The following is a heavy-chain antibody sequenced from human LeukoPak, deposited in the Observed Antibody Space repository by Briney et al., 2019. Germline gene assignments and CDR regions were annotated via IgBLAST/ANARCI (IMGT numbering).Heavy chain of an antibody. J-gene: IGHJ6*02. V-gene: IGHV3-33*01. CDR2: IWYDGSNK. CDR3: AGVLWRNYCSGSYIGMDV. CDR1: GFTFSRYG. Sequence: GGSLRLSCAASGFTFSRYGMHWVRQAPDKGLEWVTVIWYDGSNKYYADSVKGRFTISRDNSKNTLFLQMNSLRAEDTAVYYCAGVLWRNYCSGSYIGMDVWGQGTTVTVSS. D-gene: IGHD3-10*01.